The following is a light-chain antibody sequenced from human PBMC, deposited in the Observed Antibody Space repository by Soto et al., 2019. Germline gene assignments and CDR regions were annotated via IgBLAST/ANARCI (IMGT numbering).Light chain of an antibody. V-gene: IGKV1-13*02. Sequence: IQMTQSPSSLSASVGDRVTITCRASQGISTYLNWYQQNPGKAPKVLIYDASSLESGVPSRFSGSGSGTDFTLTISSLQPEDFASYYCQQFNSFPLTFGGGTKVDI. CDR3: QQFNSFPLT. CDR2: DAS. CDR1: QGISTY. J-gene: IGKJ4*01.